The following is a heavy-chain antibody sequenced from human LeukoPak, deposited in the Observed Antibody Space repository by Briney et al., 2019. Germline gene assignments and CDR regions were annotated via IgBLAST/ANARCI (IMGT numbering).Heavy chain of an antibody. D-gene: IGHD1-7*01. Sequence: GGSLRLSCAASGFPFSSYSMNWVRQAPGKGLEWVSSISSSSSYIYYADSVKGRFTISRDNAKNSLYLQMNSLRAEDTAVYYCARGLNWNYRGAFDYWGKGTTVTVSS. CDR3: ARGLNWNYRGAFDY. V-gene: IGHV3-21*01. J-gene: IGHJ4*03. CDR1: GFPFSSYS. CDR2: ISSSSSYI.